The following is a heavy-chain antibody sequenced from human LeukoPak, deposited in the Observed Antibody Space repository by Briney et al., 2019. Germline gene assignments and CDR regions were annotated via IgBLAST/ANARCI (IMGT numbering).Heavy chain of an antibody. J-gene: IGHJ4*02. CDR3: VVHSVTSCY. V-gene: IGHV3-48*03. Sequence: GESLRLSCATSGFTFSSYEMNWVRQAPGKGLEWISYITTSGTSTYYADSVKGRFTISRDNGKTALSLQMNSLRAEDTAVYYCVVHSVTSCYWGQGTLVTASS. D-gene: IGHD5/OR15-5a*01. CDR1: GFTFSSYE. CDR2: ITTSGTST.